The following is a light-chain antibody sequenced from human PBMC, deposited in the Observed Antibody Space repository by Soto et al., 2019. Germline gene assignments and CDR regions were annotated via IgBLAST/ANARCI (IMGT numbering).Light chain of an antibody. CDR2: GAS. V-gene: IGKV3-15*01. CDR3: QQYNNWPYT. J-gene: IGKJ2*01. Sequence: EIVMTQSPATLSVSPGERATLSCRASQSVSNNLAWYQQKPGQAPRLLIYGASTRATTISATATPARFSGSGSGTEFTLIISSLQSEDFAVYYCQQYNNWPYTFGQGTKLEIK. CDR1: QSVSNN.